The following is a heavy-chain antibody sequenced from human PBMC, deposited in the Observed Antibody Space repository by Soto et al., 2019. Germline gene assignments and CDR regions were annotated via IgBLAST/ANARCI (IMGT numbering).Heavy chain of an antibody. CDR3: ARGDSSGYYYQNDY. CDR1: GGTFSSYA. CDR2: IIPIFGTA. J-gene: IGHJ4*02. D-gene: IGHD3-22*01. V-gene: IGHV1-69*13. Sequence: GASVKVSCKASGGTFSSYAISWVRQAPGQGLEWMGGIIPIFGTANYAQKFQGRVTITADESTSTAYMELSSLRSEDTAVYYCARGDSSGYYYQNDYWGQGTLVTVSS.